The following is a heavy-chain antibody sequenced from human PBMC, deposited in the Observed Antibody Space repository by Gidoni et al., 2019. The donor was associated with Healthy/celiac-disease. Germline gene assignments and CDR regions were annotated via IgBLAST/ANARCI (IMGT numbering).Heavy chain of an antibody. CDR2: ISGSGGST. CDR3: AKDVSVSGYYYKPGGWFDP. Sequence: RQAPGKGLEWVSAISGSGGSTYYADSVKGRFTISRDNSKNTLYLQMNSLRAEDTAVYYCAKDVSVSGYYYKPGGWFDPWGQGTLVTVSS. V-gene: IGHV3-23*01. J-gene: IGHJ5*02. D-gene: IGHD3-22*01.